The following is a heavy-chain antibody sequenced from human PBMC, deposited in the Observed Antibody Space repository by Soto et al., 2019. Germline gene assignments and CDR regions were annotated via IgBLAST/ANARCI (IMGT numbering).Heavy chain of an antibody. J-gene: IGHJ5*02. Sequence: PVGSMRISCAASCFNFYNHWMHWVRQAPGKGLVWVSRITSDGKSKAYAESVKGRFAISRDNAKNTVYLQMNGLTVEDTAVYYCARESGDWPLNWFDPWGQGILVTVSS. CDR2: ITSDGKSK. CDR3: ARESGDWPLNWFDP. CDR1: CFNFYNHW. V-gene: IGHV3-74*01. D-gene: IGHD2-21*02.